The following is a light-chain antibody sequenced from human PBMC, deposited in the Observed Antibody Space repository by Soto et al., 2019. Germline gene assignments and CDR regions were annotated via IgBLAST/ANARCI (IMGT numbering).Light chain of an antibody. CDR2: DPS. V-gene: IGKV3-15*01. CDR3: QQYNNWPQT. J-gene: IGKJ1*01. Sequence: EIVMTQSPATLSVSPGERVTFSCRASQSVNRNLAWYQQKPGQAPRLLIFDPSTRATGVPGRFSGSGSGTEFTLTISSLQSEDFAVYYCQQYNNWPQTFGQGTKVDIK. CDR1: QSVNRN.